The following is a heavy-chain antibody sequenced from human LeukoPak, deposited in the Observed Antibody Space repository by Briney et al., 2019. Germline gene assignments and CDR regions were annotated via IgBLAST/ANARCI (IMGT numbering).Heavy chain of an antibody. CDR2: INPKSGGT. Sequence: ASVAVSCTASGYTFTVYYMHWVRQAPGQGLGWMGWINPKSGGTNYAQKFQGRVTMTRDTSISTAYMELSRLRSDDTAVYYCARKRQTNWFDPWGQGTLVTVSS. J-gene: IGHJ5*02. CDR3: ARKRQTNWFDP. V-gene: IGHV1-2*02. CDR1: GYTFTVYY.